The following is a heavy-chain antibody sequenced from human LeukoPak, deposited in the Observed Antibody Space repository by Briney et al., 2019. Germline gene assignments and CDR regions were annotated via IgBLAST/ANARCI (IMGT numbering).Heavy chain of an antibody. CDR3: ARDRRYSSSWYTFDY. Sequence: GSLRLSCVASGFTFTRHSMNWVRQAPGKGLEWIGSIYYSGSTYYNPSLKSRVTISVDTSKNQFSLKLSSVTAADTAVYYCARDRRYSSSWYTFDYWGQGTLVTVSS. CDR1: GFTFTRHS. V-gene: IGHV4-39*07. CDR2: IYYSGST. D-gene: IGHD6-13*01. J-gene: IGHJ4*02.